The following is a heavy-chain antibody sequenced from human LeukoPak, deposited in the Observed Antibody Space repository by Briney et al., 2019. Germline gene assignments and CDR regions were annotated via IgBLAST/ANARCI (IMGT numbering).Heavy chain of an antibody. Sequence: GESLRISCTGSRYSFTSNWISWVRQKPGKGLEWMGRIDPGDSYTKYSPSSQGHVTISADKSISTAYLQWSSLKASDTAMYYCARGGYSSNWSPYYFDYWGQGTLVTVSS. CDR1: RYSFTSNW. CDR3: ARGGYSSNWSPYYFDY. D-gene: IGHD6-13*01. V-gene: IGHV5-10-1*01. CDR2: IDPGDSYT. J-gene: IGHJ4*02.